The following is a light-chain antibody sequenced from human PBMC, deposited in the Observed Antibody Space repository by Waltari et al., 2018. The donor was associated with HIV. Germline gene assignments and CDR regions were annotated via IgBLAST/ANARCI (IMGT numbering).Light chain of an antibody. Sequence: QSVLTQPPSASGTPGQRVTIFCSGSSSNLGGETVTWYQQLPGAAPKLLIYSNNQRPSGVPDRFSGSKSGTSASLAISGLQSEDEADYYCASWDASLNGGVFGGGTKLTVL. J-gene: IGLJ2*01. CDR1: SSNLGGET. CDR2: SNN. CDR3: ASWDASLNGGV. V-gene: IGLV1-44*01.